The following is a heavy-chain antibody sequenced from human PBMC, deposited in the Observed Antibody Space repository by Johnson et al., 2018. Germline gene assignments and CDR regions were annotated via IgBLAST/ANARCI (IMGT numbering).Heavy chain of an antibody. CDR3: ARAIVGKGYFQH. Sequence: VQLVESGGGLVQXGGSLRLXCAASGFTFSSYSMNWVRQAPGKGLEWVSYISSSSSTIYYADSVKGRFTISRDNAKNSLYLQMNSLRDEDTAVYYCARAIVGKGYFQHWGQGTLVTVSS. CDR2: ISSSSSTI. D-gene: IGHD1-26*01. V-gene: IGHV3-48*02. J-gene: IGHJ1*01. CDR1: GFTFSSYS.